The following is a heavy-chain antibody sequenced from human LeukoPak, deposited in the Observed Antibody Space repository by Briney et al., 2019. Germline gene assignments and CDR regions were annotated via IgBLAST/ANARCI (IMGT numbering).Heavy chain of an antibody. D-gene: IGHD2-2*01. J-gene: IGHJ4*02. V-gene: IGHV5-51*01. CDR3: ARHVRAAPFDY. CDR1: GYSFTSYW. CDR2: IYPGDSET. Sequence: GESLKISCKGSGYSFTSYWIGWVRQMPGKGLGWVGIIYPGDSETRYSPSLQGQVTISADKSINTAYLHWSSLKASDTAMYYCARHVRAAPFDYWGQGTLVTVSS.